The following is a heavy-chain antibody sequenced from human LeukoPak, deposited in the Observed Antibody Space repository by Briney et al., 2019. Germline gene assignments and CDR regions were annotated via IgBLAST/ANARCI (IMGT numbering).Heavy chain of an antibody. CDR1: GYSISSGYY. D-gene: IGHD3-22*01. J-gene: IGHJ4*02. V-gene: IGHV4-38-2*02. Sequence: PSETLSLTCTVSGYSISSGYYWGWIRQPPGKGLEWIGSIYHSGSTHYNPSLMSRVTISVDASKNQFSLKLSSVTAADTAVYYCARERDSGGYYGVDWGQGTLVTVSS. CDR2: IYHSGST. CDR3: ARERDSGGYYGVD.